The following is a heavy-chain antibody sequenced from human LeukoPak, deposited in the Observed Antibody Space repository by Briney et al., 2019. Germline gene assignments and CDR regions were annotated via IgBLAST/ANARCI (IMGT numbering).Heavy chain of an antibody. V-gene: IGHV3-13*01. Sequence: GGSLRLSCVASDFSFNIYDMYWVRQAAGRGLEWVSALGTNGDTFYLGPVKGRFTISRENGKNSLYLQMNSLGVDDSAVYYCVREWRGIASHFHGMDLWGQGTTVTVSS. CDR2: LGTNGDT. CDR3: VREWRGIASHFHGMDL. CDR1: DFSFNIYD. J-gene: IGHJ6*02. D-gene: IGHD6-6*01.